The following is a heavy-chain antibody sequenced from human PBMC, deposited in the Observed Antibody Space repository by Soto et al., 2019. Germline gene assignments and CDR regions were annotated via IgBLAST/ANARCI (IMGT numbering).Heavy chain of an antibody. CDR1: GYTFTSYG. J-gene: IGHJ6*02. CDR2: ISAYNGNT. V-gene: IGHV1-18*01. CDR3: ARETGESITIFGVVIPHYYYYYGMDV. D-gene: IGHD3-3*01. Sequence: ASVKVSCKASGYTFTSYGISWVRQAPGQGLEWMGWISAYNGNTNYAQKLQGRVTMTTDTSTSTAYMELRSLRSDGTAVYYCARETGESITIFGVVIPHYYYYYGMDVWGQGTTVTVSS.